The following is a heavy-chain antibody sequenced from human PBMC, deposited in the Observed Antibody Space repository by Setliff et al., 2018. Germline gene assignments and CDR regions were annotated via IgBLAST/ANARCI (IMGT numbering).Heavy chain of an antibody. CDR2: VTVYNGNT. CDR3: ARVESMVRGKNILRHFDY. V-gene: IGHV1-18*01. J-gene: IGHJ4*02. D-gene: IGHD3-10*01. Sequence: ASVKVSCKASGYTFSNYGVTWVRQAPGQGLEWMGWVTVYNGNTKYAQNLQGRLTLTTDISTSTAYMELGSLTTDDTAVYYCARVESMVRGKNILRHFDYWGQGIQFTVSS. CDR1: GYTFSNYG.